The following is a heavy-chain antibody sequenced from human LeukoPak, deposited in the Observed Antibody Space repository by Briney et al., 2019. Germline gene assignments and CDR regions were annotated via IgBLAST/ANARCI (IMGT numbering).Heavy chain of an antibody. CDR3: ARCPHYGSGRPWYFDL. D-gene: IGHD3-10*01. CDR2: IYIDGST. V-gene: IGHV4-59*01. CDR1: RGSISNYF. J-gene: IGHJ2*01. Sequence: SETLSLTCTVSRGSISNYFWTWIRQPPGKALEWIGFIYIDGSTTYNPPLKRRVTISVDTSEKQISLNLRSVTAADTAVYYCARCPHYGSGRPWYFDLWGRGALVTVSS.